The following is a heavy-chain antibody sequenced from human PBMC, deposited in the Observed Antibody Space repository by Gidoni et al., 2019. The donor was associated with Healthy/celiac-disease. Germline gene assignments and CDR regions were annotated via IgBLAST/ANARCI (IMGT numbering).Heavy chain of an antibody. CDR3: ARDLGPITFGGVILNIDY. CDR2: ISSSSSYI. Sequence: EVQLVESGGGLVKPGGSLRLSCAASGFTFSSYSMNWVRQAPGMGLEWVSSISSSSSYIYYADSLKGRFTISRDNAKNSLYLQMNSLRAEDTAVYYCARDLGPITFGGVILNIDYWGQGTLVTVSS. CDR1: GFTFSSYS. D-gene: IGHD3-16*02. J-gene: IGHJ4*02. V-gene: IGHV3-21*01.